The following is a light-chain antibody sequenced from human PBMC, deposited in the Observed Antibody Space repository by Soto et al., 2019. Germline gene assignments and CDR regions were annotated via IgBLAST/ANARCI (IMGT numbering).Light chain of an antibody. J-gene: IGKJ2*01. V-gene: IGKV3-11*01. Sequence: EVVLTQSPATLSLSPGERATLSCRASQSVSTYLAWYQQRPGQAPRLLIYDASNRATGIPARFSGSGSGTDFTLTINSLESEDFAVYYCQQRLNWPLTFGQGTKVQIK. CDR2: DAS. CDR3: QQRLNWPLT. CDR1: QSVSTY.